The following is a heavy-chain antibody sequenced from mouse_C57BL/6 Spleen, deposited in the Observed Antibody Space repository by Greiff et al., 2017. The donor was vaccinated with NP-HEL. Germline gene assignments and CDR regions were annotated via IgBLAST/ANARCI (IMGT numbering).Heavy chain of an antibody. D-gene: IGHD4-1*01. CDR1: GFTFSSYA. V-gene: IGHV5-4*01. Sequence: EVQVVESGGGLVKPGGSLKLSCAASGFTFSSYAMSWVRQTPEKRLEWVATISDGGSYTYYPDNVKGRFTISRDNAKNNLYLQMSHLKSEDTAMYYCARELGEPAFDYWGQGTTLTVSS. CDR2: ISDGGSYT. J-gene: IGHJ2*01. CDR3: ARELGEPAFDY.